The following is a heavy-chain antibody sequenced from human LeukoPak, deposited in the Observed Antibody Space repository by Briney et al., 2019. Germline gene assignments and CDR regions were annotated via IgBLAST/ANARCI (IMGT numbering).Heavy chain of an antibody. CDR3: ARGSSMVRGVAYDY. CDR1: GFTFSDYY. D-gene: IGHD3-10*01. V-gene: IGHV3-11*01. CDR2: ISSSGSTI. J-gene: IGHJ4*02. Sequence: GGSLRLSCAASGFTFSDYYMSWIRQAPGKGLEWVPYISSSGSTIYYADSVKGRFTISRNNAKNSLYLQMNSLRAEDTAVYYCARGSSMVRGVAYDYWGQGTLVTVSS.